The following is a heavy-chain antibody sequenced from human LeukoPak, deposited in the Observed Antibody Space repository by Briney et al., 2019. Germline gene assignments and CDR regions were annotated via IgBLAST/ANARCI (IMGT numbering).Heavy chain of an antibody. Sequence: PSETLSLTCAVYGGSFNGYYWSWIRQPPGKGLEWIGEISHSGSTNYNPSLKSRVTISVDTSKNQFSLKLSSVTAADTAVYDCARGGRIVVVVAARRYNWFDPWGQGTLVTVSS. V-gene: IGHV4-34*01. CDR3: ARGGRIVVVVAARRYNWFDP. J-gene: IGHJ5*02. D-gene: IGHD2-15*01. CDR1: GGSFNGYY. CDR2: ISHSGST.